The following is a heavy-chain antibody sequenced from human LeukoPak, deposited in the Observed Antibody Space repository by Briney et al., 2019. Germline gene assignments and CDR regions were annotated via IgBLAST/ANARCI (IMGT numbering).Heavy chain of an antibody. V-gene: IGHV1-18*01. CDR2: ISGYNGET. J-gene: IGHJ6*03. Sequence: GASVKVSCKVSGYTFTSSGISWVRQAPGQGLEWMGWISGYNGETNYVQKFWGRVTMTTDSSTSTAYMELRSLRYDDTAVYHCAREEGGKYYYMDVWGKGTSVTVSS. CDR3: AREEGGKYYYMDV. CDR1: GYTFTSSG. D-gene: IGHD3-16*01.